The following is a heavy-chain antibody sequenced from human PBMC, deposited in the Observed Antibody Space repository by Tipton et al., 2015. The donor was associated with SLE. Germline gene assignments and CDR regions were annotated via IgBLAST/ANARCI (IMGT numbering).Heavy chain of an antibody. J-gene: IGHJ3*02. CDR2: INHSGTT. Sequence: TLSLTCAVYGGSFSGYYWSWIRQPPGKGLEWIGEINHSGTTTYNPSLKSRVTISVDTSKNQFSLKLSSVTAADTAVYYCAREVAAAGTAFDILGQGTMVTVSS. CDR1: GGSFSGYY. CDR3: AREVAAAGTAFDI. V-gene: IGHV4-34*01. D-gene: IGHD6-13*01.